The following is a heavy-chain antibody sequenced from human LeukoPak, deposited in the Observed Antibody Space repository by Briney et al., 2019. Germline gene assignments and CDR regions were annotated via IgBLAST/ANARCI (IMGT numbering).Heavy chain of an antibody. J-gene: IGHJ4*02. Sequence: PGGSLRLSCAASGFTFSSYEMNWVRQAPGKGLEWVSYISSSGSTIYYADSVKGRFTISRDNAKNSLYLQMNSLRADDTAVYYCGKSGSRDWDYFEYWGQGTLVTASS. CDR3: GKSGSRDWDYFEY. V-gene: IGHV3-48*03. D-gene: IGHD6-19*01. CDR1: GFTFSSYE. CDR2: ISSSGSTI.